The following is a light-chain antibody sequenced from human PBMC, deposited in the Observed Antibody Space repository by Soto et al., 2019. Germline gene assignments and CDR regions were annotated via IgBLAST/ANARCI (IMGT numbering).Light chain of an antibody. V-gene: IGKV3-11*01. J-gene: IGKJ2*01. CDR1: QSVSGY. Sequence: EIVLTQSPATPSLSPGDRTTLSCRASQSVSGYLAWYQQKPGQAPRLLIYDTSNRATGIPARFSGSGSGPDFTLTISSLEPEDFAVYYCQHRSNWPLYTFGQGTKLEIK. CDR3: QHRSNWPLYT. CDR2: DTS.